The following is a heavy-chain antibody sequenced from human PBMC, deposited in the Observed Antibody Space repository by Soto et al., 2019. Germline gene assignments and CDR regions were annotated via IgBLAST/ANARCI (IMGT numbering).Heavy chain of an antibody. V-gene: IGHV3-23*01. J-gene: IGHJ4*02. D-gene: IGHD3-22*01. CDR1: GFTFSSYA. CDR2: ISGSGGST. CDR3: AKDLHYYDSSGYYVLDPFDY. Sequence: PGGSLRLSCAASGFTFSSYAMSWVRQAPGKGLEWVSAISGSGGSTYYADSVKGRFTISRDNSKNTLYLQMNSLRAEDTAVYYCAKDLHYYDSSGYYVLDPFDYWGQGTLVTVSS.